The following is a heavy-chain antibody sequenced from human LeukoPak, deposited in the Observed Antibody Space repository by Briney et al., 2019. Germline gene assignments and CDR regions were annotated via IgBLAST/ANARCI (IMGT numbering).Heavy chain of an antibody. CDR3: ARGRAGGHDVFDR. D-gene: IGHD2-8*02. CDR1: GFTFTSYW. J-gene: IGHJ3*02. CDR2: LRNDDGST. Sequence: PGGSLPLPCAVSGFTFTSYWMHWVRQVPGKRLVWVARLRNDDGSTNYADSVKGRFPISRDSAKNTLYLQMITLRDEDTAMYCCARGRAGGHDVFDRRGEGATVTVSS. V-gene: IGHV3-74*01.